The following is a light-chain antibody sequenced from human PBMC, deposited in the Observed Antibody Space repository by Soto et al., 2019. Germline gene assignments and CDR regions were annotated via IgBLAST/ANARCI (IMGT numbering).Light chain of an antibody. V-gene: IGKV1-39*01. CDR1: QSISSH. CDR2: AAS. J-gene: IGKJ2*01. Sequence: DIQMTQSPSSLSASVGDRVTITCRASQSISSHLNWYQQKPGKAPKLMIYAASSLQSGVPSRFSGSGSGTDFTLTISSLQPEDFATYYCQQSYSTLHTFGQGTKVDIK. CDR3: QQSYSTLHT.